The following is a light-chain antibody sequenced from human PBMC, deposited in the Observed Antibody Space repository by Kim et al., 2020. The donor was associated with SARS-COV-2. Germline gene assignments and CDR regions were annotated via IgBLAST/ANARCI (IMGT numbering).Light chain of an antibody. Sequence: DIQMTQSPSTLSASVGDRVTVTCRASQSVSRWLAWWQQRPGKAPKLLIYQASYLESGVPSRFSGSGSGTEFTLTISSLQPDDFATYYCQQYNRYPQTFGQGTKLEIK. CDR3: QQYNRYPQT. CDR2: QAS. J-gene: IGKJ2*01. V-gene: IGKV1-5*03. CDR1: QSVSRW.